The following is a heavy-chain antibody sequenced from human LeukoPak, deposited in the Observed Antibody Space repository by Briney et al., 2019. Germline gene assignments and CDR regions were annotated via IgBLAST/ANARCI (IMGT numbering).Heavy chain of an antibody. Sequence: SETLSLTCTVSGGSISSYYWSWIRQPPGKGLEWIGYIYYSGSTNYNPSLKSRVTISVDTSKNQFSLKLSSVTAADTAVYYCARTPYYYGSGSYWYYFDYWSQGTLVTVSS. CDR2: IYYSGST. V-gene: IGHV4-59*01. D-gene: IGHD3-10*01. CDR1: GGSISSYY. J-gene: IGHJ4*02. CDR3: ARTPYYYGSGSYWYYFDY.